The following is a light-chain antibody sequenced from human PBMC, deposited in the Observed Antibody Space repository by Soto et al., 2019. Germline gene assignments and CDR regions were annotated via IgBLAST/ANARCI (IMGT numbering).Light chain of an antibody. CDR2: KAS. CDR1: QSITGW. Sequence: DIQMTQSPPTLSASVGDRVTISCRASQSITGWLAWFQQKPGKAPKLLISKASKLESGVPSRFSGSGSGTDFTLTISGLQPDDLATYYCQQYNPYSPWTFGQGTKVDIK. J-gene: IGKJ1*01. V-gene: IGKV1-5*03. CDR3: QQYNPYSPWT.